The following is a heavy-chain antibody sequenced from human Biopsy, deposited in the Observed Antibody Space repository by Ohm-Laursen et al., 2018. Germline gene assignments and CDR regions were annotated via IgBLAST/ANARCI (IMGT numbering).Heavy chain of an antibody. CDR2: IYYSGTT. D-gene: IGHD3-3*01. J-gene: IGHJ5*01. V-gene: IGHV4-59*01. Sequence: TLSLTCAVSGESMGTYYWSWIRQPPGKVMEWIASIYYSGTTHKDPSLKSRVTISVDTSQGLLSLDLSSVTAADTAVYYCARVRGGFLEWFDYWGQGTLVTVSS. CDR1: GESMGTYY. CDR3: ARVRGGFLEWFDY.